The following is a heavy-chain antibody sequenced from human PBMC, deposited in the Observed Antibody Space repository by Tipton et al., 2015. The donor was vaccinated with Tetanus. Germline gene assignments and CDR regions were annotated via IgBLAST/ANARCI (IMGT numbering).Heavy chain of an antibody. Sequence: SLRLSCAASGFSVSNNYVTWVRQAPGKGLAWVSIIFSGGSAYYADSVRGRFTLSRDISNNTVDLQMNSLRAEDTGVYFCARARVVGATRYLDIWGQGALVIVSS. D-gene: IGHD1-26*01. CDR1: GFSVSNNY. J-gene: IGHJ4*02. CDR2: IFSGGSA. V-gene: IGHV3-53*01. CDR3: ARARVVGATRYLDI.